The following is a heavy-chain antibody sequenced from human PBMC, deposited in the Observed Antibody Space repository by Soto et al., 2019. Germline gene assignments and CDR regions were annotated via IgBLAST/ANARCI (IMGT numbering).Heavy chain of an antibody. CDR1: GYTFTSYY. CDR3: AREALIAARPLIRMDV. CDR2: INPSGGST. V-gene: IGHV1-46*03. J-gene: IGHJ6*03. Sequence: ASVKVSCKASGYTFTSYYMHWVRQAPGQGLEWMGIINPSGGSTSYAQKFQGRVTMTRDTSTSTVYMELSSLRSEDTAVYYCAREALIAARPLIRMDVWRKGTTVTVSS. D-gene: IGHD6-6*01.